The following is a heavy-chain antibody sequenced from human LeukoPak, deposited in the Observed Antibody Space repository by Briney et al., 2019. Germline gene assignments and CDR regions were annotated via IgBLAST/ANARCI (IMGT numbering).Heavy chain of an antibody. V-gene: IGHV4-30-4*01. CDR3: ARGILTRGAPGYSSGWYVN. D-gene: IGHD6-19*01. Sequence: KTSETLSLTCTVSGGSVSNGDYYWSWIRQPPGKGLEWIGYIYYSGSTYYNPSLKSRVTISVDTSKNQFSLKLSSVTAADTAVYYCARGILTRGAPGYSSGWYVNWGQGTLVTVSS. CDR1: GGSVSNGDYY. J-gene: IGHJ4*02. CDR2: IYYSGST.